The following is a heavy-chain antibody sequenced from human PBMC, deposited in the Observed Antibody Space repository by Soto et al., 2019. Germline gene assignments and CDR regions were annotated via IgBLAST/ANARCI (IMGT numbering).Heavy chain of an antibody. CDR1: GFTFSIYG. D-gene: IGHD1-26*01. J-gene: IGHJ6*01. CDR2: ISYDGSTK. V-gene: IGHV3-30*18. CDR3: SKDAKNHHYYNHGMDV. Sequence: GGSLRLSCAASGFTFSIYGMHWVRQAPGKGLEWVALISYDGSTKFYADSVKGRFTISRDNSKSTLNLEMNSLSAEETAAYFCSKDAKNHHYYNHGMDVWGQGKTVTVSS.